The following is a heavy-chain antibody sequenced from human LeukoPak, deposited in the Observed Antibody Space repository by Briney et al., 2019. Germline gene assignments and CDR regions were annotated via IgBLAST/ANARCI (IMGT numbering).Heavy chain of an antibody. Sequence: MHGESLKISCKGSGYTFTSYWIGWVRQMPGKGLEWMGIIYPADSNIRYSPSFQGQVTISADRSISTAYLQWSSLKASDTAMYYCARLAVSSIWSVYFDYSGQGTLVTVSS. J-gene: IGHJ4*02. CDR2: IYPADSNI. CDR1: GYTFTSYW. V-gene: IGHV5-51*01. D-gene: IGHD6-13*01. CDR3: ARLAVSSIWSVYFDY.